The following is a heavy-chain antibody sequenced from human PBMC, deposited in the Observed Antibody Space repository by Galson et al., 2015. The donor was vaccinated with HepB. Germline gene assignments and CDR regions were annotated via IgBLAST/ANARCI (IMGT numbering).Heavy chain of an antibody. Sequence: SLRLSCAASGFTFDDYTMHWVRQAPGKGLEWVSLISWDGGSTYYADSVKGRFTISRDNSKNSLYLQMNSLRTEDTALYYCAKDIGNTAMVTGYYYYGMDVWGQGTTVTVSS. V-gene: IGHV3-43*01. CDR3: AKDIGNTAMVTGYYYYGMDV. D-gene: IGHD5-18*01. CDR1: GFTFDDYT. CDR2: ISWDGGST. J-gene: IGHJ6*02.